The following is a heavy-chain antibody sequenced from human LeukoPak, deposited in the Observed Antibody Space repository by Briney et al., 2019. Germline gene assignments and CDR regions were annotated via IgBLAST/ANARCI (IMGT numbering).Heavy chain of an antibody. J-gene: IGHJ4*02. CDR1: GYTFTSYA. D-gene: IGHD1-26*01. Sequence: GASVKVSCKASGYTFTSYAMHWVRQAPGQRLEWMGWISAYNGNTNYAQKLQGRVTMTTDTSTSTAYMELRSLRSDDTAVYYCARELSGSYYDYWGQGTLVTVSS. V-gene: IGHV1-18*01. CDR3: ARELSGSYYDY. CDR2: ISAYNGNT.